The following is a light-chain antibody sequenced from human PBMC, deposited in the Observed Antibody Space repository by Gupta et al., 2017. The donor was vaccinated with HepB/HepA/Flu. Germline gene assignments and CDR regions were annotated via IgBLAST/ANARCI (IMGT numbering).Light chain of an antibody. CDR1: SSNMGAGYD. J-gene: IGLJ1*01. V-gene: IGLV1-40*01. CDR2: RND. CDR3: QSYDSTMSGYV. Sequence: QSVLTQPPSLSGAPGQRVTISCTGSSSNMGAGYDVHWYQRLPGAAPKVLIYRNDDRPSGVPDRFSGSKSGTSASLAITGLQADDEADYFCQSYDSTMSGYVFGTGTKVTVL.